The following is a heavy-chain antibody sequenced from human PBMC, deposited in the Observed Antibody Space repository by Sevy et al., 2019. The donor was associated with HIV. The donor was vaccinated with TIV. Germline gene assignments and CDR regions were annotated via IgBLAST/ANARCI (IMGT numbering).Heavy chain of an antibody. CDR3: ATNLAWFRSGSQDY. CDR2: ISSSSSYM. J-gene: IGHJ4*02. CDR1: GFTFSTYS. V-gene: IGHV3-21*01. Sequence: GGSLRLSCAASGFTFSTYSMNWVRQAPGKGLEWVSSISSSSSYMYYADSVRGRFTISRDNAKNSLYLQMNSLRAEDTAVYYCATNLAWFRSGSQDYWGQGTLVTVSS. D-gene: IGHD3-10*01.